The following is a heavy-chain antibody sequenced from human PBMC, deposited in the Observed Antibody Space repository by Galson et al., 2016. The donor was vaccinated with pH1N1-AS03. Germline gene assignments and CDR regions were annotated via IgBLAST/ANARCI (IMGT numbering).Heavy chain of an antibody. CDR1: GGSITINY. V-gene: IGHV4-59*01. J-gene: IGHJ4*02. CDR3: ARLDDVWSGYPSFDY. Sequence: TLSLTCTVSGGSITINYWIWIRQPPGKGLEWIGYISYSGFTNYNPSLKRRVTIPVDTSKNQFSLKLSSVTAAATAVSFFARLDDVWSGYPSFDYWGQGTLVTVSS. CDR2: ISYSGFT. D-gene: IGHD3-3*01.